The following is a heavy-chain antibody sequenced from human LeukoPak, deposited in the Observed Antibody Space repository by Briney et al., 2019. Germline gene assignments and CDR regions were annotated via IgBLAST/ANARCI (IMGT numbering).Heavy chain of an antibody. Sequence: PGGSLRLSSAACGFTFSSYSMNWVRQAPGKGLEWVSSISSSSSYIYYADSVKGRFTISRDNAKNSLYLQMNSLKAEDTAVYYCARDSSYGIDYWGQGTLVTVSS. J-gene: IGHJ4*02. CDR3: ARDSSYGIDY. CDR2: ISSSSSYI. CDR1: GFTFSSYS. V-gene: IGHV3-21*01. D-gene: IGHD5-18*01.